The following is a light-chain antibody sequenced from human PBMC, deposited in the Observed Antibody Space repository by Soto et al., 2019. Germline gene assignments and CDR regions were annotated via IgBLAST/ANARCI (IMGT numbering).Light chain of an antibody. CDR2: EVN. CDR1: SSDVGGYNS. CDR3: NSYTSSTTYV. J-gene: IGLJ1*01. V-gene: IGLV2-14*01. Sequence: QAVVTQPASVSGSPGQSITISCTGTSSDVGGYNSVSWYQQHPGKAPKLIIYEVNNRPSGVSNRFSGSKSGNTASLTISGLQAEDEADYYCNSYTSSTTYVFGTGTKLTVL.